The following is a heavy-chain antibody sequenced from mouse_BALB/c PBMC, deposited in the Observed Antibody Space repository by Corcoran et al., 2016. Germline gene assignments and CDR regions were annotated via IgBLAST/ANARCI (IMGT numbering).Heavy chain of an antibody. V-gene: IGHV9-3-1*01. CDR1: GYTFTNYG. CDR3: ARAPLDYDAMDY. Sequence: QIQLVQSGPELKKPGETVKISCKASGYTFTNYGMNWVKQAPGKGLKWMGWINTYTGEPTYADDFKGRFAFSLETSASTAYLQINNLKNEDTATYFGARAPLDYDAMDYLGQGTSVTVSS. CDR2: INTYTGEP. J-gene: IGHJ4*01.